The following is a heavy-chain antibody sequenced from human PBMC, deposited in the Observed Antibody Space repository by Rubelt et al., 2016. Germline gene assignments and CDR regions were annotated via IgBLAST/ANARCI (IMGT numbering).Heavy chain of an antibody. J-gene: IGHJ4*02. V-gene: IGHV4-61*05. CDR1: GGSISSSSYY. Sequence: QVQLQESGPGLVKPSETLSLTCTVSGGSISSSSYYWGWIRQPPGKGLEWIGYIYYSGSANYNPSLKSRVTISVDTSKNQFSLKLSSVTAADTAVYYCARANSGGGNGLSFDYWGQGTLVTVSS. D-gene: IGHD4-23*01. CDR2: IYYSGSA. CDR3: ARANSGGGNGLSFDY.